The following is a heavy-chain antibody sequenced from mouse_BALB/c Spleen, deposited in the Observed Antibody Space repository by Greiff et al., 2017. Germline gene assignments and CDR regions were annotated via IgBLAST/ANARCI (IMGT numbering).Heavy chain of an antibody. V-gene: IGHV1-69*02. CDR3: TKYDNDY. CDR1: GYTFTSYW. J-gene: IGHJ2*01. CDR2: IYPADSYT. D-gene: IGHD2-3*01. Sequence: QVQLQQPGAELVRPGASVKLSCKASGYTFTSYWINWVKQRPGQGLEWIGNIYPADSYTNYKQKFKDKATLTVDKSSSTAYMQLSSPTSEDSAVYYSTKYDNDYWGQGTTLTVSS.